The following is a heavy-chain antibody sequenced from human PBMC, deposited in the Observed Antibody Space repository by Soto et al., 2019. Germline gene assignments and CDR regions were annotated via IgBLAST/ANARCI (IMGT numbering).Heavy chain of an antibody. V-gene: IGHV4-34*01. D-gene: IGHD5-12*01. Sequence: KTSGTXSLTCAFDVGSFRVYYCIWIRHPPGKGLELIGEINHSGSTNYNPSLKSRVTISVDTSKNQFSLKLSSVTAADTALYYCANGGYRKQQAVEIRGPGTLVT. CDR2: INHSGST. J-gene: IGHJ4*02. CDR1: VGSFRVYY. CDR3: ANGGYRKQQAVEI.